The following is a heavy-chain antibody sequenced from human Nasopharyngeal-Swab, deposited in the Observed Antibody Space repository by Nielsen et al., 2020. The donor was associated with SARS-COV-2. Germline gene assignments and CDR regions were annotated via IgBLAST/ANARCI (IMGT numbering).Heavy chain of an antibody. D-gene: IGHD7-27*01. CDR3: ARRGDWGRAFDY. V-gene: IGHV4-39*07. Sequence: SETLSLTCTVSGGSISSSSYYWGWIRQPPGKRLEWIGSIYYSGSTYYNPSLKSRVTISVDTSKNQFSLKLSSVTAADTAVYYCARRGDWGRAFDYWGQGTLVTVSS. CDR2: IYYSGST. J-gene: IGHJ4*02. CDR1: GGSISSSSYY.